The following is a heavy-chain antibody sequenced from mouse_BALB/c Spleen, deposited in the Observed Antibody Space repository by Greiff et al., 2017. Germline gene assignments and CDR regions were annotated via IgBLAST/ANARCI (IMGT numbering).Heavy chain of an antibody. Sequence: EVHLVESGGGLVKPGGSLKLSCAASGFTFSDYYMYWVRQTPEKRLEWVATISDGGSYTYYPDSVKGRFTISRDNAKNNLYLQMSSLKSEDTAMYYCARDLRGTTATAYWGQGTLVTVSA. J-gene: IGHJ3*01. V-gene: IGHV5-4*02. D-gene: IGHD1-2*01. CDR2: ISDGGSYT. CDR3: ARDLRGTTATAY. CDR1: GFTFSDYY.